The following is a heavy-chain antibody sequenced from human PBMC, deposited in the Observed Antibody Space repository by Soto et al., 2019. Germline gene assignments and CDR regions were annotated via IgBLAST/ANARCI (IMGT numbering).Heavy chain of an antibody. V-gene: IGHV1-24*01. CDR2: FDPEDGET. Sequence: ASVKVSCKVSGYTLTELSMHWVRQAPGKGLEWMGGFDPEDGETIYAQKFQGRVTTTEDTSTDTAYMELSSLRSEDTAVYYCATDDRIGGSSWYYFDYWGQGTLVTVSS. CDR1: GYTLTELS. J-gene: IGHJ4*02. CDR3: ATDDRIGGSSWYYFDY. D-gene: IGHD6-13*01.